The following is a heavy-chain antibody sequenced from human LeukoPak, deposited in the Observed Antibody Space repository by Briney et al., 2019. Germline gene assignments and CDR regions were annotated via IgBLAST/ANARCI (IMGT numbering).Heavy chain of an antibody. D-gene: IGHD5-18*01. Sequence: GGSLRLSCAASGFTFSSSAMSWVRQTPGKGLEWVSSITGNGATTYYPDPVKGRFTISRDNSKNTLSLQMNSLRAEDTAVYYCAKERRRVDTEMVRSYYFENWGQGTLVTVSS. CDR3: AKERRRVDTEMVRSYYFEN. V-gene: IGHV3-23*01. CDR2: ITGNGATT. J-gene: IGHJ4*02. CDR1: GFTFSSSA.